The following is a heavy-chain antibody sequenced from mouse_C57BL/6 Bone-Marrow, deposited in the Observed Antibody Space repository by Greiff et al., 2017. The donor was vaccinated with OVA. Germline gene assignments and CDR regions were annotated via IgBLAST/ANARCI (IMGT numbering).Heavy chain of an antibody. CDR2: IDPEDGET. CDR1: GFNIKDYY. J-gene: IGHJ3*01. Sequence: VHVKQSGAELVKPGASVKLSCTASGFNIKDYYMHWVKQRTEQGLEWIGRIDPEDGETKYAPKFQGKATITADTSSNTAYLQLSSLTSEDTAVYYCASAYSNYNPWFAYWGQGTLVTVSA. D-gene: IGHD2-5*01. CDR3: ASAYSNYNPWFAY. V-gene: IGHV14-2*01.